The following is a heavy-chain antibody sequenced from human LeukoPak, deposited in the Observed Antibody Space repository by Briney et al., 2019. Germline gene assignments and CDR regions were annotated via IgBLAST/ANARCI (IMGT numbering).Heavy chain of an antibody. J-gene: IGHJ4*02. CDR1: GFTFSSYW. D-gene: IGHD6-25*01. V-gene: IGHV3-7*01. CDR2: IKQDGSEK. CDR3: AREGGMIAAADYFDY. Sequence: GGSLRLSCAASGFTFSSYWMSWVRQAPGKGLEWVANIKQDGSEKYYVDSVKGRFTISRDNAKNSLYLQMNSLRAEDTAVYYCAREGGMIAAADYFDYWGQGTLVTVSS.